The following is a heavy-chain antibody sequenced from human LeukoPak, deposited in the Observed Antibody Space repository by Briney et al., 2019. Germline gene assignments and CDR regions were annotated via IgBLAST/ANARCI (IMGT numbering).Heavy chain of an antibody. CDR1: GFTFSSHW. Sequence: PGGSLRLSCAAPGFTFSSHWMHWVRQAPGKGLVWASRINRDESRTSYADSVKGRFTISRDNAKNTLYLQVNSLRAEDTAVYYCAREASIYYNMDVWGKGTTVTVSS. V-gene: IGHV3-74*01. J-gene: IGHJ6*03. D-gene: IGHD2/OR15-2a*01. CDR3: AREASIYYNMDV. CDR2: INRDESRT.